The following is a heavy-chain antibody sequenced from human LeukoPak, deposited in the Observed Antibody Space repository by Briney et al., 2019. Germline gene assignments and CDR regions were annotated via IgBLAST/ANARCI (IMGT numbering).Heavy chain of an antibody. V-gene: IGHV3-30*02. CDR2: IRYDGSNK. CDR3: AKDGGQNATH. Sequence: GGSLRLSCAASGFTFSSYGMHWVRQAPGKGLEWVAFIRYDGSNKYYADSVKGRLTISRDNSKNTLYLQMNSRRAEDTAVYYCAKDGGQNATHWGQGTLVTVSS. J-gene: IGHJ4*02. CDR1: GFTFSSYG.